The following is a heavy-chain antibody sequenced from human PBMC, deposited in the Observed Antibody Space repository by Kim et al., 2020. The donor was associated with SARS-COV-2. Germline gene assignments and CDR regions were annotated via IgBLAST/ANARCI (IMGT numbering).Heavy chain of an antibody. Sequence: SETLSLTCAVYGGSFSGYYWSWIRQPPGKGLEWIGEINHSGSTNYNPSLKSRVTISVDTSKNQFSLKLSSVTAADTAVYYCARVAQWLVRSAFDIWGQGTMVTVSS. J-gene: IGHJ3*02. CDR2: INHSGST. D-gene: IGHD6-19*01. CDR1: GGSFSGYY. CDR3: ARVAQWLVRSAFDI. V-gene: IGHV4-34*01.